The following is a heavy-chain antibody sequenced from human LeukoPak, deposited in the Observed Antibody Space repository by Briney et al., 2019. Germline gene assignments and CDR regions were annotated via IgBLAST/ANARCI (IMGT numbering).Heavy chain of an antibody. D-gene: IGHD3-3*01. CDR1: GFTFSSYA. J-gene: IGHJ6*02. CDR3: AKAPLNYDFWSGSFYYYYYYGMDV. Sequence: PGRSLRLSCAASGFTFSSYAMHWVRQAPGKGLEWVAVISYDGSNKYYADSVKGRFTISRDNSKNTLYLQMNSLRAEDTAVYYCAKAPLNYDFWSGSFYYYYYYGMDVWGQGTTVTVSS. V-gene: IGHV3-30-3*01. CDR2: ISYDGSNK.